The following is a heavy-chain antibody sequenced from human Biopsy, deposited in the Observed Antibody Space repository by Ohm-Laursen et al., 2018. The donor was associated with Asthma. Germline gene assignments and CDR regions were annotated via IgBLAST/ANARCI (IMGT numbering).Heavy chain of an antibody. CDR1: GFTFSSYW. J-gene: IGHJ4*02. D-gene: IGHD4-17*01. CDR3: ATFPYGDYLPLDY. Sequence: SLRLSCTASGFTFSSYWMHWVRQAPGKGLVWVSRINSDGSSTSYADSVKGRFTISRDNSKNTLYLQMNSLRAEDTAVYYCATFPYGDYLPLDYWGQGTLATVSS. V-gene: IGHV3-74*01. CDR2: INSDGSST.